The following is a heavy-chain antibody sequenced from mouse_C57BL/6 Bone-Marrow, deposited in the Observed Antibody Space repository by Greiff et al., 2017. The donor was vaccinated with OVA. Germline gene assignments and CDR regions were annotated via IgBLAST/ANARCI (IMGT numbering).Heavy chain of an antibody. CDR1: GFTFSDYY. D-gene: IGHD2-13*01. CDR3: ARGEGYGDLDY. J-gene: IGHJ2*01. Sequence: DVKLVESEGGLVQPGSSMKLSCTASGFTFSDYYMAWVRQVPEKGLEWVANINYDGSSTYYLGSLKSRFIISRDKAKNILYLQLSSLKSEDTATYYCARGEGYGDLDYWGQGTTLTVSS. V-gene: IGHV5-16*01. CDR2: INYDGSST.